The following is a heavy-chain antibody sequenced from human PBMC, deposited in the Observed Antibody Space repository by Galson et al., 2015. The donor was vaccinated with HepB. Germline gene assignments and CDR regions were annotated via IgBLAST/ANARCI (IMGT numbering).Heavy chain of an antibody. CDR3: ALGTKPYYYYYGMDV. D-gene: IGHD2-8*01. V-gene: IGHV1-69*06. Sequence: SVKVSCKASGGTFSSYAISWVRQAPGQGLEWMGGIIPIFGTANYAQKFQGRVTITADKSTSTAYMELSSLRSEDTAVYYCALGTKPYYYYYGMDVWGQGTTVTVSS. CDR2: IIPIFGTA. CDR1: GGTFSSYA. J-gene: IGHJ6*02.